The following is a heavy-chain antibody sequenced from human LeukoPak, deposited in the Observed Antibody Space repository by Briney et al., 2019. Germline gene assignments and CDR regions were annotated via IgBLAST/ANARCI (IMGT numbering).Heavy chain of an antibody. D-gene: IGHD5-18*01. CDR3: AKDRYSYGLYYFDY. Sequence: GSLKLSCAPSGFTFSSYAMSWVRQAPGKGLEWVSAISGSGGDTYYADSVKGRFTISRDNSKNTLYLQMNSLRAEDTALYYCAKDRYSYGLYYFDYWGQGTLVTVSS. CDR2: ISGSGGDT. V-gene: IGHV3-23*01. J-gene: IGHJ4*02. CDR1: GFTFSSYA.